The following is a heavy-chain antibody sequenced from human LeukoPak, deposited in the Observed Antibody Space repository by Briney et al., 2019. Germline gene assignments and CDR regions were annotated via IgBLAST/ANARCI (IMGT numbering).Heavy chain of an antibody. CDR2: ISGSGGST. CDR1: GFTFSSYA. Sequence: GGSLRLSCAASGFTFSSYAMSWVRQAPGKGLEWVSAISGSGGSTYYADSVKGRFTISRDNSKNTLYLQMNSLRAEDTAIYYCAKDRRITIFGVVITVDYWGQGTLVTVSS. CDR3: AKDRRITIFGVVITVDY. D-gene: IGHD3-3*01. V-gene: IGHV3-23*01. J-gene: IGHJ4*02.